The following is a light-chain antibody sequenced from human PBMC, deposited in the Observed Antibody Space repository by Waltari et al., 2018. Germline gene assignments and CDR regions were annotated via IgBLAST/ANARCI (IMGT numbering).Light chain of an antibody. CDR1: QSISSS. CDR3: QQRTNWPPEIT. Sequence: ELVLTQSPATLSLPPGVRATLSCRASQSISSSLAWYQQKPGQAPRLIIYDASNRATGIAARFSGSGSGTDFTLTISSLEPEDFAVYYCQQRTNWPPEITFGQGTRLEIK. V-gene: IGKV3-11*01. J-gene: IGKJ5*01. CDR2: DAS.